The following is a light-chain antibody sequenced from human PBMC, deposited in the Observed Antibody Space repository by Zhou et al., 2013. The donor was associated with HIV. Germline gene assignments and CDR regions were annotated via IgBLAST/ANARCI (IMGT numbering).Light chain of an antibody. CDR2: EVN. CDR1: SSDVGAYNY. J-gene: IGLJ2*01. CDR3: SSYAGSNSVV. Sequence: QSALTQPPSASGSPGQSVTISCTGTSSDVGAYNYVSWYQQHPGKVPKLIIYEVNKRPSGVPDRFFGSKSGNTASLTVSGLQAEDEADYYCSSYAGSNSVVFGGGTKLTVL. V-gene: IGLV2-8*01.